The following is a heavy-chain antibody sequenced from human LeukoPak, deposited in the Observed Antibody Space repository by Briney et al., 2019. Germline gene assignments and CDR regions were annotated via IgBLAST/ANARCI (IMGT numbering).Heavy chain of an antibody. J-gene: IGHJ4*02. CDR2: TCPGDSDT. D-gene: IGHD2-21*02. CDR1: GYRFTTYW. CDR3: ASCGGDYACSN. V-gene: IGHV5-51*01. Sequence: GESLKISCKGSGYRFTTYWIGWVRQMPGKGLEWMGITCPGDSDTRYSPSFQGQVTISADKSISTAYLQWSSLKASDTAMYYCASCGGDYACSNWGQGTLVTVSS.